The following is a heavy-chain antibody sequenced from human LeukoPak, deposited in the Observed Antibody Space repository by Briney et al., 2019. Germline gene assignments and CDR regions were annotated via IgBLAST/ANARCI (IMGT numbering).Heavy chain of an antibody. CDR3: ARVRSRSWFDP. J-gene: IGHJ5*02. CDR1: GGSITSGSYY. V-gene: IGHV4-61*02. Sequence: SETLSLTCTVSGGSITSGSYYWSWIRQPAGKGLEWMGRIYTSGSTNHNPSLKSRVTISVDTSKNQFSLNLSSVTAADTAVYYCARVRSRSWFDPWGQGTLVTVSS. CDR2: IYTSGST.